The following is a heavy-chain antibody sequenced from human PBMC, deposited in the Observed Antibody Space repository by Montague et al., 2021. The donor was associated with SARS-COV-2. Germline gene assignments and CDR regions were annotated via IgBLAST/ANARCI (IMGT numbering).Heavy chain of an antibody. CDR1: EFTFSSFA. V-gene: IGHV3-30-3*01. J-gene: IGHJ6*02. CDR3: ARSERYNSGWFVSYNGLDV. CDR2: ISYDGSIT. Sequence: SLRLSCAASEFTFSSFAMHWVRQAPGKGLDWVAHISYDGSITDHADSVKGLFTISRDNSKNTLYLQMNSLRSEDTAVYYCARSERYNSGWFVSYNGLDVWGQGTTVTVSS. D-gene: IGHD6-19*01.